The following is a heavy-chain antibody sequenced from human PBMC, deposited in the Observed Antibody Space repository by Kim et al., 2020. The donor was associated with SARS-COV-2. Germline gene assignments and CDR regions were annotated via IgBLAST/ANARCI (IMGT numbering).Heavy chain of an antibody. V-gene: IGHV4-59*09. J-gene: IGHJ5*02. CDR3: ARGYYYDSSGQT. Sequence: SYNPSLKRRVTISVDTSKRQFYLKLGSVTAEDTAVYYCARGYYYDSSGQTWGQGTLVTVSS. D-gene: IGHD3-22*01.